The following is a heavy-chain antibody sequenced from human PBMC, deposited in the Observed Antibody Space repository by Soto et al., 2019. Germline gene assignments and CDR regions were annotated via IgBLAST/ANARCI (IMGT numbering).Heavy chain of an antibody. CDR2: TSSDGSNN. J-gene: IGHJ4*02. D-gene: IGHD3-16*01. V-gene: IGHV3-33*05. CDR1: GFTFRSYV. Sequence: QVQLVESGGGVVQPGTSLRLSCVGSGFTFRSYVIHWVRQAPGKGLEWVALTSSDGSNNFYGDSVKGRFTISRHNSRNTVELQLYSLRFEDTALYYCARWGTTGGLDVWGQGTLVSVSS. CDR3: ARWGTTGGLDV.